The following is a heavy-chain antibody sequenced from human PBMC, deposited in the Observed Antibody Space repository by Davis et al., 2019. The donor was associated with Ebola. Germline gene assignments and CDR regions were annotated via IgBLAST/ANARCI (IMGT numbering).Heavy chain of an antibody. D-gene: IGHD3-22*01. Sequence: PGGSLRLSCAASGFSFSNYGLHWVRQAPGKGLEWVAVIWYDGSNKYSADSMKGRFSISRENSKNTLYLQMNSLGVEDTAIYYCARGSWDYDRSSHFEYWGQGTLVTVSS. V-gene: IGHV3-33*01. J-gene: IGHJ4*02. CDR1: GFSFSNYG. CDR2: IWYDGSNK. CDR3: ARGSWDYDRSSHFEY.